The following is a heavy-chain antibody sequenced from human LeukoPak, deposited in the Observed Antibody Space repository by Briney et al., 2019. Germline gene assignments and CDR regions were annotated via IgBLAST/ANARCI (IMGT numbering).Heavy chain of an antibody. CDR2: IWYDGSNK. CDR3: AREFGKYYFDY. D-gene: IGHD3-16*01. J-gene: IGHJ4*02. V-gene: IGHV3-33*01. CDR1: GFTFSSYG. Sequence: AGSLRLSCAASGFTFSSYGMHWVRQAPGKGLEWVAIIWYDGSNKYYADSVKGRFTTSRDNSKNTLYLQMNSLRAEDTAVYYCAREFGKYYFDYWGQGTLVTVSS.